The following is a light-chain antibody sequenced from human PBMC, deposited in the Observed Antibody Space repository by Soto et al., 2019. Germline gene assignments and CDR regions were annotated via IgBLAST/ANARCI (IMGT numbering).Light chain of an antibody. V-gene: IGKV3-20*01. J-gene: IGKJ1*01. CDR1: QSVSSDY. CDR3: QQYGNTPVT. Sequence: EIVLTQSPGTLSLSPGERATLSCRASQSVSSDYLAWYQQNPGQAPRLLIYGASSRATGIQDRFSGSGSGTDFTLTISRLEPEDFAVYYCQQYGNTPVTFGQGTKVEI. CDR2: GAS.